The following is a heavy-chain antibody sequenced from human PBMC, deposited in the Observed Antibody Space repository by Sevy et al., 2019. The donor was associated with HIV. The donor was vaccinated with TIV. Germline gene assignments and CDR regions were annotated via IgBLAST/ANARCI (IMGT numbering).Heavy chain of an antibody. D-gene: IGHD3-22*01. V-gene: IGHV1-24*01. CDR2: FDPEDGET. CDR1: GSTLSRLS. CDR3: ATTKDYYESYGTPFNY. Sequence: ASVNVSCKVSGSTLSRLSMHWVRQVPGKGLEWMASFDPEDGETIYARKFQGRVTMTEDTSTDTAYMELSSLRSEDTAVYYCATTKDYYESYGTPFNYWGQGTLVTVSS. J-gene: IGHJ4*02.